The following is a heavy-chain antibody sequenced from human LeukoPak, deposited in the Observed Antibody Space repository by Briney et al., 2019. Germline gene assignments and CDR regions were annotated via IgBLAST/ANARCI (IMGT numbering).Heavy chain of an antibody. Sequence: GASVKVSCKASGGTFSSYAISWVRQAPGQGLEWMGGIIPIFGTANYAQKFQGRVTITTDESTSTAYMELSSLRSEDTAVYYCARGDIVVVPAAKSNYVGSFDYWGQGTLVTVSS. J-gene: IGHJ4*02. CDR3: ARGDIVVVPAAKSNYVGSFDY. CDR2: IIPIFGTA. CDR1: GGTFSSYA. V-gene: IGHV1-69*05. D-gene: IGHD2-2*01.